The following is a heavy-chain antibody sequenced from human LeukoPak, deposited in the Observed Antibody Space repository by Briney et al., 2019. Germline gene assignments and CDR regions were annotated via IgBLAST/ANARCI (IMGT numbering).Heavy chain of an antibody. CDR1: GFTFSSYA. CDR2: ISYDGSNK. Sequence: GGSLRLSCAASGFTFSSYAMHWVRQAPGKGLEWVAVISYDGSNKYYADSVKGRFTISRDNAKNSLYLQMNSLRAEDTAVYYCARSRARPPYDYWGQGTLVTVSS. D-gene: IGHD6-6*01. J-gene: IGHJ4*02. CDR3: ARSRARPPYDY. V-gene: IGHV3-30-3*01.